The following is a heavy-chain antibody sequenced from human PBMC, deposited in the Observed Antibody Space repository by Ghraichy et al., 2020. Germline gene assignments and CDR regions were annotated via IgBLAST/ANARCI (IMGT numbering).Heavy chain of an antibody. CDR2: IYSGGST. D-gene: IGHD6-13*01. J-gene: IGHJ6*02. V-gene: IGHV3-66*01. CDR1: GFTVSSNY. Sequence: GGSLRLSCAASGFTVSSNYMSWVRQAPGKGLEWVSVIYSGGSTYYADSVKGRFTISRDNSKNTLYLQMNSLRAEDTAVYYCARDQRPRSSLYGMDVWGQGTTVTVSS. CDR3: ARDQRPRSSLYGMDV.